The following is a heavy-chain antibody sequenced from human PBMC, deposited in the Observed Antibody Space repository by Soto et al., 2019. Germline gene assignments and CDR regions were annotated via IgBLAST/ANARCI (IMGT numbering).Heavy chain of an antibody. J-gene: IGHJ6*02. D-gene: IGHD1-26*01. CDR3: ARQWELPRSDYYYYGMDV. CDR2: IYPGDSDT. CDR1: GYSFTSYW. V-gene: IGHV5-51*01. Sequence: GESLKISCKGSGYSFTSYWIGWVRQMPGKGLEWMGIIYPGDSDTRYSPSFQGQVTISADKSISTAYLQWSSLKASDTAMYYCARQWELPRSDYYYYGMDVWGQGTTVPVSS.